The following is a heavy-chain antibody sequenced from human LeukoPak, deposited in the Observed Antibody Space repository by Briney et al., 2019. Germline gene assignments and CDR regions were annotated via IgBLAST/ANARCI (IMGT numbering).Heavy chain of an antibody. CDR3: ARVAPIAAAGHKIKYFDY. D-gene: IGHD6-13*01. Sequence: SVKVSCKASGGTFSSYVISWVRQAPGQGLEWMGGIIPIFGTANYAQKFQGRVTITVDGSTSTAYMELSSLRSEDTAVYYCARVAPIAAAGHKIKYFDYWGQGTLVTVSS. V-gene: IGHV1-69*13. J-gene: IGHJ4*02. CDR1: GGTFSSYV. CDR2: IIPIFGTA.